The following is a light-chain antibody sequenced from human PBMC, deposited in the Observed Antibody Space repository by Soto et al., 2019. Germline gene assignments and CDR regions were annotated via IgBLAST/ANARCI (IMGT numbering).Light chain of an antibody. CDR1: NIGSKN. J-gene: IGLJ1*01. CDR2: DDS. V-gene: IGLV3-21*02. Sequence: SYVLTQPPSVSVAPGQTARITCGGNNIGSKNVDWYQQKPGQAPVLVVDDDSDRHSGIPERFSGSNSGNTATLPISRVEAGDEGDYFCHVWDSSSEHLFGTGTKLHVL. CDR3: HVWDSSSEHL.